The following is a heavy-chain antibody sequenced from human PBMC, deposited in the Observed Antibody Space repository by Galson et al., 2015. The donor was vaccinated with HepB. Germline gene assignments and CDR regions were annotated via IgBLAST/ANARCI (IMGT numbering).Heavy chain of an antibody. Sequence: SLRLSCAVSGFTVNRYWMHWVRQAPAKGLEWVARINSDGSGTAYADFVRGRFTISRDNARKRLYLQMNGLKVEDTAVYYCARDPGGGGYDLDYWGQGTQVSVSS. CDR1: GFTVNRYW. CDR3: ARDPGGGGYDLDY. D-gene: IGHD5-12*01. V-gene: IGHV3-74*01. J-gene: IGHJ4*02. CDR2: INSDGSGT.